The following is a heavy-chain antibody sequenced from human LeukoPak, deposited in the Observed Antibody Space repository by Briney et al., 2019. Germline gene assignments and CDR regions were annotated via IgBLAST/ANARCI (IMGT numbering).Heavy chain of an antibody. CDR1: GGSFSGYY. CDR2: INHSGST. CDR3: ARETYYDFWSGQKGFDY. J-gene: IGHJ4*02. Sequence: SETLSLICAVYGGSFSGYYWSWIRQPPGKGLEWIGEINHSGSTNYNPSLKSRVTISVDTSKNQFSLKLSSVTPADTDVYYCARETYYDFWSGQKGFDYWGQGTLVTVSS. V-gene: IGHV4-34*01. D-gene: IGHD3-3*01.